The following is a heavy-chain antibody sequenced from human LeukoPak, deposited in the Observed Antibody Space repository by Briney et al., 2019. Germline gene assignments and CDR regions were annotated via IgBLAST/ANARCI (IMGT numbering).Heavy chain of an antibody. Sequence: SQTLSRTCVISGDSVSCNTASWNWIRQSPSRGLEWLGRTYYRSKWYNDYAVSVKGRVTINPDTSKNQFSLQLNSVTPEDTAVYYCARDFDYWGQGTLVTVSS. J-gene: IGHJ4*02. CDR2: TYYRSKWYN. V-gene: IGHV6-1*01. CDR1: GDSVSCNTAS. CDR3: ARDFDY.